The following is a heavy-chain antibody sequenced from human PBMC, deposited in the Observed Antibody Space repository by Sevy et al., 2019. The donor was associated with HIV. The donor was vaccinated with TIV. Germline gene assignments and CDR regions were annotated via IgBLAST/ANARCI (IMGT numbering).Heavy chain of an antibody. CDR2: IYSGGHT. CDR1: GFTVSSNY. Sequence: GGSLRLSCAASGFTVSSNYMTWVRQAPGKVLEWVSVIYSGGHTYYEDSVKGRFTISRDNSKNTLYLQMNSLRAEDTAVYYCARGFDFWNGYPFDYWGQGTLVTVSS. V-gene: IGHV3-53*01. J-gene: IGHJ4*02. CDR3: ARGFDFWNGYPFDY. D-gene: IGHD3-3*01.